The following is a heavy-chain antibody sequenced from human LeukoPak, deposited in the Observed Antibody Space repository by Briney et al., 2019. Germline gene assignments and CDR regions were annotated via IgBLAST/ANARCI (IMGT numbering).Heavy chain of an antibody. Sequence: ASVKVSCKASGYTFTAYHMHWVRQAPGQGLEWMGRINPNSGDTNYAQKFQGRVTMTRDTSTSTVYMELSSLRSEDTAVYYCARDFRHCSGGSCYSHWGQGTLVTVSS. CDR3: ARDFRHCSGGSCYSH. CDR2: INPNSGDT. CDR1: GYTFTAYH. V-gene: IGHV1-2*06. J-gene: IGHJ4*02. D-gene: IGHD2-15*01.